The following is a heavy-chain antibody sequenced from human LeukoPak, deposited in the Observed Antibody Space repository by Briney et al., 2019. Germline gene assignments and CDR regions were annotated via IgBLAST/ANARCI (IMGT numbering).Heavy chain of an antibody. Sequence: PGGSLRLSCAASGFTFSSYRMNWVRQAPGKGLEWVSYISSSSSTIYYADSVKGRFTISRDNSKNTLYLQMNSLRAEDTAVYYCARDSKIVLMVYDRFDYWGQGTLVTVSS. V-gene: IGHV3-48*01. D-gene: IGHD2-8*01. CDR2: ISSSSSTI. CDR1: GFTFSSYR. CDR3: ARDSKIVLMVYDRFDY. J-gene: IGHJ4*02.